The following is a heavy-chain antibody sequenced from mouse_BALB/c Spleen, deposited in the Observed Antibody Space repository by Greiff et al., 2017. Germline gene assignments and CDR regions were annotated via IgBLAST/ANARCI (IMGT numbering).Heavy chain of an antibody. CDR1: GYTFTDYN. D-gene: IGHD2-12*01. J-gene: IGHJ2*01. CDR3: ARRGGAYRDEGNYFDY. Sequence: VQLKESGPELVKPGASVKISCKASGYTFTDYNMNWVKQSNGKSLEWIGNIDPYYGGTSYNQKFKGKATLTVDKSSSTAYMQLKSLTSEDSAVYYGARRGGAYRDEGNYFDYWGQGTTLTVSS. V-gene: IGHV1S29*02. CDR2: IDPYYGGT.